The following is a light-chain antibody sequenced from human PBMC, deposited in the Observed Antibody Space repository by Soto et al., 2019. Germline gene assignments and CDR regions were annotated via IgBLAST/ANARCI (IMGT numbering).Light chain of an antibody. CDR1: SSDIGGYNY. CDR3: ASYAVSSVV. V-gene: IGLV2-8*01. CDR2: EVS. Sequence: QSALTQPPSASGSPGQSVTISCTGTSSDIGGYNYISWYQQHPGKAPKLMIYEVSKRPSGVPDRFSASKSGNTASLTVSGLQAEEEADYYCASYAVSSVVFGGGTKLTVL. J-gene: IGLJ2*01.